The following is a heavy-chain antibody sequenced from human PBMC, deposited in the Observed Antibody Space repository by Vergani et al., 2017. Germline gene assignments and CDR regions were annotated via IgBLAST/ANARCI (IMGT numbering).Heavy chain of an antibody. CDR3: AREGSGRYYNYYYGMDV. V-gene: IGHV1-69*04. CDR1: GGTFSSYT. CDR2: IIPILGIA. J-gene: IGHJ6*02. D-gene: IGHD3-10*01. Sequence: QVHLVLSGAEVKKPGSSVKVPCKASGGTFSSYTISWVRQAPGQGLEWMGRIIPILGIANYAQKFQGRVTITADKSTSTAYMELSSLRSEDTAVYYCAREGSGRYYNYYYGMDVWGQGTTVTVSS.